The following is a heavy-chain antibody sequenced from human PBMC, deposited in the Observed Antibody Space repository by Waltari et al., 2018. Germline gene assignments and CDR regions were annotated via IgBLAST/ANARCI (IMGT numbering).Heavy chain of an antibody. Sequence: ERLLEYGGGVVKPGDSLRLTCAGPGFRFSNTETNWVRQAPGKGLVWVARIGNDETSISYADSVKGRLTISRDNAKNTVYLQMKRLRVEDTAVYYCARLAPRTYRSPVPGRHYYYGMDVWGQGTTVTVSS. D-gene: IGHD3-10*01. V-gene: IGHV3-74*01. CDR3: ARLAPRTYRSPVPGRHYYYGMDV. CDR2: IGNDETSI. CDR1: GFRFSNTE. J-gene: IGHJ6*02.